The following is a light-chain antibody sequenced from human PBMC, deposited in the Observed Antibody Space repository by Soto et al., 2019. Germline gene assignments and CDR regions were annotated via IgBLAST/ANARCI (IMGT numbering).Light chain of an antibody. V-gene: IGKV1-9*01. CDR3: QQRRDYPIT. CDR2: TAS. CDR1: QVISTY. Sequence: DLQLTQSPSFLSASVGDRVTITCRASQVISTYLAWYQQKSGKAPKLLIHTASTLQSGVPSRFSGSGSGTEFTLSINSLQPEDFATYYCQQRRDYPITFGQGTRLDMK. J-gene: IGKJ5*01.